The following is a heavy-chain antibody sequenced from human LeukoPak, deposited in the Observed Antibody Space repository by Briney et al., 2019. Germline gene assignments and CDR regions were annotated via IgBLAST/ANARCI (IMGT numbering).Heavy chain of an antibody. D-gene: IGHD6-13*01. J-gene: IGHJ1*01. CDR3: AHRDQGQRIAADEYFQH. CDR1: GFSLSTSGVG. V-gene: IGHV2-5*02. CDR2: IYWDDDK. Sequence: SGPTLVKPTQTLTLTCTFSGFSLSTSGVGVGWIRQPPGKALEWLALIYWDDDKRYSPSLKSRLTITKDTSKNQVVLTMTNMDPVDTATYYCAHRDQGQRIAADEYFQHWGQGTLVTVSS.